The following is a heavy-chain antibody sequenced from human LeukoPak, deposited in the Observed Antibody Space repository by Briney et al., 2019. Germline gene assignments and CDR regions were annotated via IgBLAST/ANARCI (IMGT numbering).Heavy chain of an antibody. D-gene: IGHD3-10*01. CDR2: ISSSSSYI. CDR1: GFTFGRYS. Sequence: GGSLRLSCAASGFTFGRYSMNWVRQAPGKGLEWVSSISSSSSYIYYADSVKGRFTISRDNAKNSLYLQVNSLRDDDTAVYYCVRDLVPIAGGFSPFAYWGQGALVTVSS. CDR3: VRDLVPIAGGFSPFAY. J-gene: IGHJ4*02. V-gene: IGHV3-21*06.